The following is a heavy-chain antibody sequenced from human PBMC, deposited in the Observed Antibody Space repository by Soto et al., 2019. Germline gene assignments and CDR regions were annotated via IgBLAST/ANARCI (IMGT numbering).Heavy chain of an antibody. D-gene: IGHD3-3*01. Sequence: QVQLQESGPGLVKPSQTLSLTCTVSGGSISSGDYYWSWIRQHPGKGLAWIGYIYYRGSTYYNPSLKSGVTISVDTSKNQFSLKLSSVTAAATAVYYCARWWSGSRQGFDPWGQGTLVTVSS. CDR3: ARWWSGSRQGFDP. V-gene: IGHV4-31*03. J-gene: IGHJ5*02. CDR2: IYYRGST. CDR1: GGSISSGDYY.